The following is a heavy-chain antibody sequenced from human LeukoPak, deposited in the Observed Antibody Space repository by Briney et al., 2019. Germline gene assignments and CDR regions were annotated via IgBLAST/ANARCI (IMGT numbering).Heavy chain of an antibody. D-gene: IGHD2-15*01. CDR2: ISSDGRHI. Sequence: GGSLRLSCAASGFIFSSYAVHWVRQAPGKGLEWVAVISSDGRHIFYADSVKGRFTISRDNSKNTLYLQMNSLRAEDTALYLCARCGGTGSLPSTSAMDVWGQGTTVTVS. CDR1: GFIFSSYA. V-gene: IGHV3-30*04. CDR3: ARCGGTGSLPSTSAMDV. J-gene: IGHJ6*02.